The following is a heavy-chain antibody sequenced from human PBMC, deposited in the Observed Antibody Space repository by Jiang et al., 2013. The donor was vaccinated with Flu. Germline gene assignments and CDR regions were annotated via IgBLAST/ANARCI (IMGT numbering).Heavy chain of an antibody. Sequence: SGAEVKKPGASVKVSCKASGYTFTGYYMHWVRQAPGQGLEWMGWINPNSGGTNYAQKFQGRVTMTRDTSISTAYMELSRLRSDDTAVYYCAAVTTVTYYYYGMDVWGQGTTVTVSS. D-gene: IGHD4-17*01. V-gene: IGHV1-2*02. CDR3: AAVTTVTYYYYGMDV. J-gene: IGHJ6*02. CDR1: GYTFTGYY. CDR2: INPNSGGT.